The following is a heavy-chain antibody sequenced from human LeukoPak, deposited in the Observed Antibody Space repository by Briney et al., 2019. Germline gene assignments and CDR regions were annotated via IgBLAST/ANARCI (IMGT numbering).Heavy chain of an antibody. D-gene: IGHD3-22*01. CDR3: ARGARTMN. Sequence: SETLSLTCTVSGGSISSSSYYWGWIRQPPGKGLEWIGSIYYSGSTYYNPSLKSRVTISVDTSKNQFSLKLSSVTAADTAVYYCARGARTMNWGQGTLVTVSS. J-gene: IGHJ4*02. V-gene: IGHV4-39*07. CDR2: IYYSGST. CDR1: GGSISSSSYY.